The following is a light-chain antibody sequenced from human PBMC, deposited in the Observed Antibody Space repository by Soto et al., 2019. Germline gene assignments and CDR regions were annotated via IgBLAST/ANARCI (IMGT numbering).Light chain of an antibody. J-gene: IGKJ3*01. Sequence: EIVLTQSPATLSLSPGERATLSCRASQSVSTFLAWYQQKPGQAPRLLIFDASNRATGIPARFIGGGSGTDFTLTISSLEPEDFAVYYCQQRSDWPTFGPGTKVDI. CDR2: DAS. CDR3: QQRSDWPT. CDR1: QSVSTF. V-gene: IGKV3-11*01.